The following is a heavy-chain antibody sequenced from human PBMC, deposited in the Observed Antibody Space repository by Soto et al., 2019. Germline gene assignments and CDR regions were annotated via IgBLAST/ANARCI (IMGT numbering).Heavy chain of an antibody. D-gene: IGHD3-22*01. Sequence: GGSLRLSCAASGFTFSSYAMHWVRQAPGKGLEWVAVISYDGSNKYYADSVKGRFTISRDNSKNTLYLQMNSLRAEDTAVYYCAGGMHYYDSSGYYYLGYYGMDVWGQGTTVTVSS. CDR1: GFTFSSYA. CDR2: ISYDGSNK. CDR3: AGGMHYYDSSGYYYLGYYGMDV. V-gene: IGHV3-30-3*01. J-gene: IGHJ6*02.